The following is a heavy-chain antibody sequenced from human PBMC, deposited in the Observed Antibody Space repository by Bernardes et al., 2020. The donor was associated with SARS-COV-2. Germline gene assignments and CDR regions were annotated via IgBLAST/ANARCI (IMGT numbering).Heavy chain of an antibody. CDR1: GGSVTSGNYY. Sequence: SETLSLTCTVSGGSVTSGNYYWSWIRQPPGKGLEWIGYIYYTGRTEYNPSLGSRVTISKDTSKNQFSLNLKSVTAADTALYYCVGYTYGKLFDCWGQGTLVTVSS. J-gene: IGHJ4*02. V-gene: IGHV4-61*01. CDR3: VGYTYGKLFDC. D-gene: IGHD1-26*01. CDR2: IYYTGRT.